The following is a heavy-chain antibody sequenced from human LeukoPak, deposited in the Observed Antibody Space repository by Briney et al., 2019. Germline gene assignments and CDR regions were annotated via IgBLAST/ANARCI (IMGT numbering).Heavy chain of an antibody. CDR2: IIPIFGTA. CDR1: GGTFSSYA. V-gene: IGHV1-69*05. J-gene: IGHJ4*02. Sequence: ASVKVSCKASGGTFSSYATSWVRQAPGQGLEWMGGIIPIFGTANYAQKFQGRVTITTDESTSTAYMELSSLRSEDTAVYYCARAVGRSMIFPFGFGYWGQGTLVTVSS. D-gene: IGHD3-22*01. CDR3: ARAVGRSMIFPFGFGY.